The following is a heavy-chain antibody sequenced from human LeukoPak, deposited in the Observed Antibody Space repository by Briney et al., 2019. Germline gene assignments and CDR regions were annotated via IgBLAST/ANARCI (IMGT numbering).Heavy chain of an antibody. V-gene: IGHV5-51*01. CDR3: ARQFRDSSGYYSYYFDY. CDR2: IYPSDSDT. CDR1: GYSFTTYW. J-gene: IGHJ4*02. Sequence: GESLKISCKGSGYSFTTYWIGWVRQMPGRGLEWRGIIYPSDSDTRYSPSFQGQVTISADKSISTAYLQWSSLKASDTAMYYCARQFRDSSGYYSYYFDYWGRGTLVTVSS. D-gene: IGHD3-22*01.